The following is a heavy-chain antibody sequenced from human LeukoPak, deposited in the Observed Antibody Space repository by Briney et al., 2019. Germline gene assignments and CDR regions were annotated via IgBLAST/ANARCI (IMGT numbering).Heavy chain of an antibody. CDR2: IKQDGSEK. J-gene: IGHJ4*02. Sequence: GGSLRLSCAASGLTFSSYWMSWVRQAPGKGLEWVANIKQDGSEKYYVDSVKGRFTISRVNAKNSLYLQMNSLRAEDTAVYYCARDLGASWELPLYYFDYWGQGTLVTVSS. D-gene: IGHD1-26*01. CDR3: ARDLGASWELPLYYFDY. V-gene: IGHV3-7*01. CDR1: GLTFSSYW.